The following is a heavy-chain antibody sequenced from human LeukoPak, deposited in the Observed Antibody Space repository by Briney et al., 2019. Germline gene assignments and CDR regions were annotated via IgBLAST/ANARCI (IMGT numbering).Heavy chain of an antibody. CDR2: INYNGDNQ. Sequence: PGGSLRLSRAASGFTFSIYTMKWVRQAPGKGLEWVSFINYNGDNQYYADSVQGRFTISSDNSKNTVYLQMNSLRAEDTAIYYCAKDGHCPGALCPTQIAVAGYNDNWGQGTLVTVSS. CDR3: AKDGHCPGALCPTQIAVAGYNDN. CDR1: GFTFSIYT. J-gene: IGHJ4*02. V-gene: IGHV3-23*01. D-gene: IGHD6-19*01.